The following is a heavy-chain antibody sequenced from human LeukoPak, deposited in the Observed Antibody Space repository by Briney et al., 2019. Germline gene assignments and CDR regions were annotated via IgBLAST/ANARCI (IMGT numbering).Heavy chain of an antibody. CDR1: GFTVSSNY. CDR3: ARERIRRFGEFRSKVYYYGMDV. Sequence: GSLRLSCAASGFTVSSNYMSWVRQPPGKGLEWLGEINHSGSTNYNPSLKRRVTTSVDTSKNQFSLKLSSVTAADTAVYYCARERIRRFGEFRSKVYYYGMDVWGQGTTVTVSS. D-gene: IGHD3-10*01. J-gene: IGHJ6*02. V-gene: IGHV4-34*01. CDR2: INHSGST.